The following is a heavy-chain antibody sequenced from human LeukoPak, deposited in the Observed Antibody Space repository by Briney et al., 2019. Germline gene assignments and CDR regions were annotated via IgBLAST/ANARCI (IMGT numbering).Heavy chain of an antibody. J-gene: IGHJ6*03. CDR2: IRKKANSYTT. CDR3: ARDQPPYFDFWSGKNYYYYMDV. V-gene: IGHV3-72*01. CDR1: GFTFSDHY. Sequence: PGGSLRLSCAASGFTFSDHYMDWVRQAPGKGLEWVGRIRKKANSYTTEYAASVKGRFTISRDNAKNSLYLQMNSLRAEDTAVYYCARDQPPYFDFWSGKNYYYYMDVWGKGTTVTVSS. D-gene: IGHD3-3*01.